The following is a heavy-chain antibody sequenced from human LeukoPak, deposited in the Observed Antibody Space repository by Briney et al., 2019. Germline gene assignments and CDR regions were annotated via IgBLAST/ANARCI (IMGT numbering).Heavy chain of an antibody. CDR1: GFTFSSYW. D-gene: IGHD3-9*01. J-gene: IGHJ5*01. CDR2: IKGDGSHT. CDR3: VRDWDHFDFDS. V-gene: IGHV3-74*01. Sequence: GGSLRLSCAASGFTFSSYWMHWVRQAPGKGLVWVSRIKGDGSHTIYADSVKGRFTISRDNAKNTLCLQMKSLRVEDTAVYYCVRDWDHFDFDSWGQGTLVTVS.